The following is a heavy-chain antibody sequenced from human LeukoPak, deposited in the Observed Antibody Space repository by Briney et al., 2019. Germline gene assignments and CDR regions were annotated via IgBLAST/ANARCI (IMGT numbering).Heavy chain of an antibody. CDR3: AIDEPNYAPYDFDY. CDR2: IKSKADGETT. V-gene: IGHV3-15*01. J-gene: IGHJ4*02. CDR1: RFTFSNAW. D-gene: IGHD4/OR15-4a*01. Sequence: PGGSLRLSCAASRFTFSNAWMNWVRQAPGKWLEWVGRIKSKADGETTDYAAPVKGRFTISRDDSNNMVYLQMNSLKIEDTSVYYCAIDEPNYAPYDFDYWGQGTLVTASS.